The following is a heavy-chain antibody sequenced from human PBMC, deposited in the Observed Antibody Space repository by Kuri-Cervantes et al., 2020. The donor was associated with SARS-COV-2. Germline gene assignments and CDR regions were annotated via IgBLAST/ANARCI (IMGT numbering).Heavy chain of an antibody. CDR3: ATGSTSGWYRRNFDF. D-gene: IGHD6-19*01. V-gene: IGHV3-15*01. CDR2: FKSKTAGGTI. Sequence: GESLKISCVVSGLTFSDAWMSWVRQTPGKGLEWIGRFKSKTAGGTIVYAAPVQGRFTIPRDDARNTLYLQMNSLQTEDTAVYYCATGSTSGWYRRNFDFWGPGTLVTVSS. J-gene: IGHJ4*02. CDR1: GLTFSDAW.